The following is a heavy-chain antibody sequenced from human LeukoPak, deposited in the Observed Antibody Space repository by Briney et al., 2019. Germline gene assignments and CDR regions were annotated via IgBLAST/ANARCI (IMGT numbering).Heavy chain of an antibody. CDR3: ARLYGAPPGGWFDP. CDR2: IYPGDSDT. V-gene: IGHV5-51*01. D-gene: IGHD4-17*01. CDR1: AYSFTSYW. Sequence: GESLKFSCKASAYSFTSYWIGWGRQMPGKGREWMGIIYPGDSDTRYSPSFQGKVTISADKSISTAYLQWSSLKASDTAMYYCARLYGAPPGGWFDPWGQGTLVTVSS. J-gene: IGHJ5*02.